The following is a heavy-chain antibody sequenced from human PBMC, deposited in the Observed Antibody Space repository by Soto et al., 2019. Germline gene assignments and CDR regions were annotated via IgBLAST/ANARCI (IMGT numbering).Heavy chain of an antibody. J-gene: IGHJ6*02. CDR2: ISGSGGST. CDR3: ARVVRYSYGYGMDV. D-gene: IGHD5-18*01. Sequence: TGGSLRLSCAASGITFSSYAMSWVSQAPGKGLEWVSAISGSGGSTYYADSVKGRFTISRDNSKNTLYLQMNSLRAEDTAVYYCARVVRYSYGYGMDVWGQGTTVTVSS. CDR1: GITFSSYA. V-gene: IGHV3-23*01.